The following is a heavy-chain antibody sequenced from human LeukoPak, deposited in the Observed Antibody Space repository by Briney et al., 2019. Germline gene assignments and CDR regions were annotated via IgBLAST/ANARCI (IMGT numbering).Heavy chain of an antibody. Sequence: ASVKVSCKASGYTFTSYYMYWVRQAPGQGLEWMGIINPSGGSTSYAQKFQGRVTMTRDTSISTAYMELSRLRSDDTAVYYCAKEGYDGSYFRLDFWGQGTLVTVSS. J-gene: IGHJ4*02. D-gene: IGHD1-26*01. CDR1: GYTFTSYY. CDR3: AKEGYDGSYFRLDF. CDR2: INPSGGST. V-gene: IGHV1-46*01.